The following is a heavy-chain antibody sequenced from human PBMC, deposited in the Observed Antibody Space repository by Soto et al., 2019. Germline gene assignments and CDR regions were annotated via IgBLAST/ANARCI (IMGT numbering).Heavy chain of an antibody. CDR3: ARTPPADRHFQH. CDR1: GFTFDDYA. CDR2: ISWNSDSL. D-gene: IGHD1-7*01. Sequence: EVQLVESGGGLVQPGSSLRLSCAACGFTFDDYAMHWVRQPPGKGLEWVSGISWNSDSLDYADSVKGRFTISRDNAKNSLYLQMNTLRHEDTALYYCARTPPADRHFQHWGQGTLVSVSS. J-gene: IGHJ1*01. V-gene: IGHV3-9*01.